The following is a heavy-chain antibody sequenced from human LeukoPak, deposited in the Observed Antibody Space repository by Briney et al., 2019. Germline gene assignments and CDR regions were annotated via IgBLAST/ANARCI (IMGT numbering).Heavy chain of an antibody. J-gene: IGHJ4*02. V-gene: IGHV1-18*01. Sequence: ASVKVSCKASGYTFTSYGISWVRQAPGQGLEWMGWISAYNGNTNYAQKLQGRVTMTTDTSTSTAYMELSSLRSEDTAVYYCARAPLGYCSGGSCYTLPDYWGQGTLVTVSS. D-gene: IGHD2-15*01. CDR3: ARAPLGYCSGGSCYTLPDY. CDR2: ISAYNGNT. CDR1: GYTFTSYG.